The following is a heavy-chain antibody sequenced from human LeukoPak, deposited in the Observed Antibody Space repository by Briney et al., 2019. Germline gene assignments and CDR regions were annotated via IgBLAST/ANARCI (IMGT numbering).Heavy chain of an antibody. V-gene: IGHV4-30-4*08. D-gene: IGHD2-2*02. J-gene: IGHJ4*02. CDR1: GGPISSGDYY. CDR3: ARGLPYQLLYQTYGHFDY. CDR2: IYYSGST. Sequence: SETLSLTCTVSGGPISSGDYYWSWIRQPPGKGLEWIGYIYYSGSTYYNPSLKSRVTISVDTSKNQFSLKLSSVTAADTAVYYCARGLPYQLLYQTYGHFDYWDQGTLVTVSS.